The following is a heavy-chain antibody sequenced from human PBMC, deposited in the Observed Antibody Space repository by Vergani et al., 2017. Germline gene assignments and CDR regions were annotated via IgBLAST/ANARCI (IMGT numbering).Heavy chain of an antibody. J-gene: IGHJ5*02. CDR1: GYSITSGYY. Sequence: QVQLLESGPGLLKPSETLSLTCSVSGYSITSGYYWGWIRQPPGRGREWIGSIYHTGSAYYNPSLKSRVTVSVDTSMNQVSLKLNSVTAADTAVYYCVRTVARWFGETKDGGWFDPWGQGTLVTVTS. D-gene: IGHD3-10*01. CDR3: VRTVARWFGETKDGGWFDP. CDR2: IYHTGSA. V-gene: IGHV4-38-2*01.